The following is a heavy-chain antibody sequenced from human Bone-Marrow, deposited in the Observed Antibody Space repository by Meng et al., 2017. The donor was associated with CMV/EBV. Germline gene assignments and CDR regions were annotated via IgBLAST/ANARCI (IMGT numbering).Heavy chain of an antibody. CDR2: IIPVFGTP. CDR3: ATGGETYYYDTSGYLFDN. D-gene: IGHD3-22*01. V-gene: IGHV1-69*05. Sequence: TFSSYACSWVRQAPGQGLEWMGGIIPVFGTPRYAQAFQGRVTITTDGSTSTVYMELSSLRSEDTAVYYCATGGETYYYDTSGYLFDNWGQGTLVTVSS. CDR1: TFSSYA. J-gene: IGHJ4*02.